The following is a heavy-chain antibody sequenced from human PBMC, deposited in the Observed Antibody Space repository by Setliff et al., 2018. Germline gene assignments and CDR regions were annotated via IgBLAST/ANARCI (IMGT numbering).Heavy chain of an antibody. V-gene: IGHV4-59*08. J-gene: IGHJ5*02. D-gene: IGHD2-15*01. CDR3: ARLVETSTWGNWFDP. CDR1: DGSISTYY. CDR2: IHHSGST. Sequence: TLSLTCTVSDGSISTYYWSWIRQPPGKRLEWIGFIHHSGSTHYNPSLKSRVTISVDTSKNQFSLKLSSVTAADTAVYYCARLVETSTWGNWFDPWGQGTLVTVSS.